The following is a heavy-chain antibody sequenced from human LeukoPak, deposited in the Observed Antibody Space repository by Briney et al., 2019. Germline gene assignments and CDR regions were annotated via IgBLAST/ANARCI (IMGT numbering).Heavy chain of an antibody. V-gene: IGHV3-30*18. Sequence: PGGSLRLSCAASGFTFSSYGMHWVRQAPGKGLEWVAVISYDGSNKYYADSVKGRFTISRDNSKNTLYLQMNSLRAEDTAVYYCAKDKVLLWFGEGLDYWGQGTLVTVSS. CDR3: AKDKVLLWFGEGLDY. CDR2: ISYDGSNK. CDR1: GFTFSSYG. D-gene: IGHD3-10*01. J-gene: IGHJ4*02.